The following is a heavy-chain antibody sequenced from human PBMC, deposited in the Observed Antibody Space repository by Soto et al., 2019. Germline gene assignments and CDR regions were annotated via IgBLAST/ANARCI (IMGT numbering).Heavy chain of an antibody. CDR2: IWYDGSNK. CDR3: ATELGRDGYNFVSYYFDY. J-gene: IGHJ4*02. D-gene: IGHD5-12*01. CDR1: GFTFSSYG. Sequence: GGSLRLSCAASGFTFSSYGMHWVRQAPGKGLEWVAVIWYDGSNKYYADSVKGRFTISRDNSKNTLYLQMNSLRAEDTAVYYCATELGRDGYNFVSYYFDYWGQETLVTVSS. V-gene: IGHV3-33*01.